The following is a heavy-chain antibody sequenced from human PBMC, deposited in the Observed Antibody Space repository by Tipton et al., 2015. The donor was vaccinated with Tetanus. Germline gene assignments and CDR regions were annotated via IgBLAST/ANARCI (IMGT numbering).Heavy chain of an antibody. CDR3: AGYRVGWGGRGY. Sequence: LRLSCTVSGGSMRGDHWSWIRQPPGKGLEWLGHTYDSGRINYNPSLKSRVTISVDTSRNQFSLTLNSVTAADPAVYFCAGYRVGWGGRGYWGQGTLVTVSS. CDR2: TYDSGRI. D-gene: IGHD3-16*01. V-gene: IGHV4-59*01. CDR1: GGSMRGDH. J-gene: IGHJ4*02.